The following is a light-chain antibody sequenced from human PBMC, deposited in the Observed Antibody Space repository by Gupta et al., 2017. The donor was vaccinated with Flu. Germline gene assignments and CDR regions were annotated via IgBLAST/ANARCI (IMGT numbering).Light chain of an antibody. CDR2: EDN. V-gene: IGLV6-57*03. Sequence: NFMLTQPHSVSEAPGKTVTISCTRSSGSIASNYVQRDQQRPGRAPTTVIYEDNQRPSGVPVRFSGSIDSSSNSASLPISGLKTEDEADYYCQSYDSRVFGGGTKLTVL. J-gene: IGLJ3*02. CDR3: QSYDSRV. CDR1: SGSIASNY.